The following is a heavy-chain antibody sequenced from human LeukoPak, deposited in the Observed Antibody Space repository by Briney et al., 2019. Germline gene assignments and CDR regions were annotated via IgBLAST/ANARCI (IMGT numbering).Heavy chain of an antibody. J-gene: IGHJ6*03. CDR2: IYYSGST. Sequence: SETLSLTCAVHGGSFSDYYWSWIRQPPGKGLEWIGYIYYSGSTNYNPSLKSRVTISVDTSKNQFSLKLSSVTAADTAVYYCARHVLMTTVTQPYYYYYMDVWGKGTTVTVSS. CDR3: ARHVLMTTVTQPYYYYYMDV. V-gene: IGHV4-59*08. D-gene: IGHD4-17*01. CDR1: GGSFSDYY.